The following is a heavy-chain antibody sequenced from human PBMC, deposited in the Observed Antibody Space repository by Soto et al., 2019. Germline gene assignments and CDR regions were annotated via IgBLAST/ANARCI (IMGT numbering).Heavy chain of an antibody. V-gene: IGHV1-18*01. CDR1: GYSFTSYG. CDR2: ISAYNGNT. CDR3: ARAESKIGWFDP. Sequence: ASVKVSCKASGYSFTSYGISWVRQAPGQGLEWMGWISAYNGNTNYAQKLQGRVTMTTDTSTSTAYMELRSLRSDDTAVYYCARAESKIGWFDPWGQGTQVTVPQ. D-gene: IGHD2-21*01. J-gene: IGHJ5*02.